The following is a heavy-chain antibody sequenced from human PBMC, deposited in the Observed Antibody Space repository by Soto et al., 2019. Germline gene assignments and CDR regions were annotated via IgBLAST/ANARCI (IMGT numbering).Heavy chain of an antibody. CDR1: GYTFTSYG. Sequence: QVQLVQSGAEVKKPGASVKVSCKASGYTFTSYGISWVRQAPGQGLEWMGWISAYNGNTNYAQKLQGRVTMTTDTSTSTDYMELRSLRSDDTAVYYCAREGVGYCSGGSCYGNWFDPWGQGTLVTVSS. D-gene: IGHD2-15*01. J-gene: IGHJ5*02. CDR3: AREGVGYCSGGSCYGNWFDP. V-gene: IGHV1-18*01. CDR2: ISAYNGNT.